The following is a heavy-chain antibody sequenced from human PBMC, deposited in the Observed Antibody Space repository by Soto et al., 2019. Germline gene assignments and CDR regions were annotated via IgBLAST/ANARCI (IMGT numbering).Heavy chain of an antibody. Sequence: SQTLSLTCAISGDSVASNSAAWNWIRQSPSRGLEWLGRTYYRSKWYTNYAESVKSRITINPETSKNQVSLQRKSVTPEDTAVYHCTTGATSGRYVNDYYGIDVWGQGTTVTVSS. D-gene: IGHD5-12*01. CDR1: GDSVASNSAA. CDR2: TYYRSKWYT. J-gene: IGHJ6*02. CDR3: TTGATSGRYVNDYYGIDV. V-gene: IGHV6-1*01.